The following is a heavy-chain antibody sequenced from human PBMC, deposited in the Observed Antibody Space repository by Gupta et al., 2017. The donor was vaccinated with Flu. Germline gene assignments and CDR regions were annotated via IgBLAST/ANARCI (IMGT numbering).Heavy chain of an antibody. CDR3: AYTSYRDSSGTLGFDF. Sequence: QPPGKAPEWLALIYWNDRKRYSPSLRSRLAISKDTYKNQVVLTMTNMDPVDTATYYCAYTSYRDSSGTLGFDFWGQGTMVTVTS. D-gene: IGHD3-22*01. CDR2: IYWNDRK. J-gene: IGHJ3*01. V-gene: IGHV2-5*01.